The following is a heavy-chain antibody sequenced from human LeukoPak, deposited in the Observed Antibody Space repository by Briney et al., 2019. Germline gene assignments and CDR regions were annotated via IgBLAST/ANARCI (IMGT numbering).Heavy chain of an antibody. CDR1: GGSVTSGNYY. CDR2: IYTSGST. J-gene: IGHJ6*03. D-gene: IGHD1-26*01. CDR3: AREVGYYYYMDV. V-gene: IGHV4-61*02. Sequence: SETLSLTCTVSGGSVTSGNYYWNWIRQPAGKGLEWIGRIYTSGSTNYNPSLKSQVTISVDTSKNQFSLKLSSVTAADTAVYYCAREVGYYYYMDVWGKGTTVTVSS.